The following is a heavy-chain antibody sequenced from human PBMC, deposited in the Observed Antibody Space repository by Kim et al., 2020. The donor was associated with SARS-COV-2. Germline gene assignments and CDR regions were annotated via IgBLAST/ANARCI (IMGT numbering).Heavy chain of an antibody. V-gene: IGHV1-69*13. CDR2: IIPIFGTA. Sequence: ASVKVSCKASGGTFSSYAISWVRQAPGQGLEWMGGIIPIFGTANYAQKFQGRVTITADESTSTAYMELSSLRSEDTAVYYCASCSSTSCYIKDAFDIWGQGTMVTVSS. CDR1: GGTFSSYA. CDR3: ASCSSTSCYIKDAFDI. J-gene: IGHJ3*02. D-gene: IGHD2-2*01.